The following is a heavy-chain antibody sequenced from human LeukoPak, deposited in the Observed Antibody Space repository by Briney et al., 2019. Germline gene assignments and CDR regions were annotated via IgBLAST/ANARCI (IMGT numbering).Heavy chain of an antibody. CDR1: GYTFTGYY. CDR3: ARTYDYSHPFDY. D-gene: IGHD4-11*01. J-gene: IGHJ4*02. V-gene: IGHV1-2*02. CDR2: INPNSGGT. Sequence: ASVKVSCKASGYTFTGYYMHWVRQAPGQGLEWMGWINPNSGGTNYAQKFQGRVTMTRDTSISTAYMELSRLRSDDTAVYYCARTYDYSHPFDYWGPGTLVAVSS.